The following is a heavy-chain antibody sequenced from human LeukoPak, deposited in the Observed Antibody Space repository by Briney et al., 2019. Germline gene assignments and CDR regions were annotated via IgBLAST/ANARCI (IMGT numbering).Heavy chain of an antibody. CDR1: GGSFSGYY. CDR3: ARGPYGSGSRPYGMDV. CDR2: INHSGST. J-gene: IGHJ6*02. Sequence: SETLSLTCAVYGGSFSGYYWSWIRQPPGEGLEWIGEINHSGSTNYNPSLKSQVTISVDTSKNQFSLKLSSVTAADTAVYYCARGPYGSGSRPYGMDVWGQGTTVTVSS. V-gene: IGHV4-34*01. D-gene: IGHD3-10*01.